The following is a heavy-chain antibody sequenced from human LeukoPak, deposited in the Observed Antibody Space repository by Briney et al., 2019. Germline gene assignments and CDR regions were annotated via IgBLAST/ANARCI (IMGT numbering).Heavy chain of an antibody. D-gene: IGHD6-19*01. CDR1: GYTFTSYG. V-gene: IGHV1-18*01. CDR2: ISAYNGNT. CDR3: AKVGELGSGWYYFDY. J-gene: IGHJ4*02. Sequence: ASVKVSCKASGYTFTSYGVSWVRQAPGQGLEWMGWISAYNGNTNYAQKLQGRVTMTTDTSTSTAYMELRRLRSDDTAVYYCAKVGELGSGWYYFDYWGQGTLVIVSS.